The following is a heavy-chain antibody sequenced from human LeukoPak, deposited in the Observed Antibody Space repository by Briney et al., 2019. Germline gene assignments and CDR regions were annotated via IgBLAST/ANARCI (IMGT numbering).Heavy chain of an antibody. CDR3: ARENSGSYYPNYYYYGMDV. Sequence: SVKVSCKASGGTFSSYAISWVRQAPGQGLEWMGGIIPIFGIANYAQKFQGRVTITADESTSTAYMELSSLRSEDTAVYYCARENSGSYYPNYYYYGMDVWGQGTTVTVSS. J-gene: IGHJ6*02. CDR1: GGTFSSYA. D-gene: IGHD3-10*01. V-gene: IGHV1-69*13. CDR2: IIPIFGIA.